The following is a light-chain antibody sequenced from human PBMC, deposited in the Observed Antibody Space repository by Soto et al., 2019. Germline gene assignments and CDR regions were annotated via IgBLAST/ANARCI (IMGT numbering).Light chain of an antibody. V-gene: IGKV1-5*01. CDR1: QSINKW. CDR2: DAS. J-gene: IGKJ1*01. CDR3: LQLNTYPWT. Sequence: IQLSQSPSTFYASIGDRVTITCRASQSINKWLAWHQQKPGKAPKLLIYDASSLQSGVPPRFSGSGSGTEFTLTIRSLQPDDIATYYCLQLNTYPWTFGQGTKVDIK.